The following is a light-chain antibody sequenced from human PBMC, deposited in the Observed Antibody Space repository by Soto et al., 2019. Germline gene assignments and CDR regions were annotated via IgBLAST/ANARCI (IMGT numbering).Light chain of an antibody. V-gene: IGKV1-6*01. J-gene: IGKJ1*01. CDR1: QGIRND. CDR2: TSS. CDR3: LQDSSYPRT. Sequence: AIQMTQSPSSLSASVGDRVTITCRASQGIRNDLGWYQQKPGKAPKLLIHTSSTLESGVPSRFSGSGSGTEFTLTISSLQPEDFATYYCLQDSSYPRTFGQGTKVEIK.